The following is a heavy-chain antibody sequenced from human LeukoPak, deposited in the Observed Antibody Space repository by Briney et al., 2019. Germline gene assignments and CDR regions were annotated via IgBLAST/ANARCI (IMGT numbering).Heavy chain of an antibody. CDR1: GGSISSYC. V-gene: IGHV4-59*08. CDR3: ARLSLLDAFDI. Sequence: SETLSLTCTVSGGSISSYCWSWIRQPPGKGLEWIGYIYYSGSTNYNPSLKSRVTISVDTPKNQFSLKLSSVTAADTAVYYCARLSLLDAFDIWGQGTMVTVSS. J-gene: IGHJ3*02. CDR2: IYYSGST.